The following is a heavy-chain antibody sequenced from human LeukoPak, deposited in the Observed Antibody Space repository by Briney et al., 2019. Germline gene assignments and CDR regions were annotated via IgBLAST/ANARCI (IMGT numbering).Heavy chain of an antibody. CDR1: GYIFPNYW. J-gene: IGHJ2*01. D-gene: IGHD2-21*02. CDR3: ARVVVVTATHWYFDL. CDR2: IHPGDSDT. V-gene: IGHV5-51*01. Sequence: KRGESLRISCEASGYIFPNYWIGWVRQVPGKGLDWMGLIHPGDSDTRYSPSFQGQVTISVDKSITTAYLQWSSLQASETAIYFCARVVVVTATHWYFDLWGRGSLVTVFS.